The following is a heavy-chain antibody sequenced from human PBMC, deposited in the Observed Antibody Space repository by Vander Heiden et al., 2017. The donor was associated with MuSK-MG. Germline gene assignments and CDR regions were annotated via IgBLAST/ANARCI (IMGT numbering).Heavy chain of an antibody. J-gene: IGHJ4*02. CDR2: INPNSGGT. CDR1: GYTFTDYY. Sequence: QVQLVQSGAAVKKPGASVKVSCKASGYTFTDYYIHWVRQAPGQGLEYMGWINPNSGGTDYVQKFQGRVTMTRDTSITTAYMELNRLISDDTAVYYCARGFEGTFDYWGQGALVIVSS. D-gene: IGHD1-1*01. V-gene: IGHV1-2*02. CDR3: ARGFEGTFDY.